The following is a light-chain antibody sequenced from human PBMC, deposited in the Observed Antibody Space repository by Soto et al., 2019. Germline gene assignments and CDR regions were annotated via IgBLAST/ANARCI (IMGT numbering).Light chain of an antibody. CDR1: QSVYSY. CDR2: DVS. CDR3: QHRNDWPFT. J-gene: IGKJ4*01. Sequence: EVVLTQSPATLSLSPGERATLSCRASQSVYSYLAWYQQKPGQPPRLLISDVSNRATGTPARFSGSGYGTDFTLTISSLEPEDFAVYYCQHRNDWPFTFGGGTKVEIK. V-gene: IGKV3-11*01.